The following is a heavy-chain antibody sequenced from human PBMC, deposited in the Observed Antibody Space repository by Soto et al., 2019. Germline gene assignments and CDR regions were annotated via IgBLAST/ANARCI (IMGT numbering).Heavy chain of an antibody. D-gene: IGHD5-12*01. V-gene: IGHV3-33*01. J-gene: IGHJ6*02. Sequence: GGSLRLSCAASGFTFSSYGMHWVRQAPGKGLEWVAVIWYDGSNKYYADSVKGRFTISRDNSKNTLYLQMNSLRAEDTAVYYCARGIGSGYDLFGGGMDVWGQGTTVTVSS. CDR1: GFTFSSYG. CDR2: IWYDGSNK. CDR3: ARGIGSGYDLFGGGMDV.